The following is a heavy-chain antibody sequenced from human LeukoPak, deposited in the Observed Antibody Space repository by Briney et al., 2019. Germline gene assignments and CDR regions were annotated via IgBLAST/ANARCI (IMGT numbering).Heavy chain of an antibody. CDR3: ARYGGNSLDY. CDR1: GFPFSSYE. Sequence: GGSLRLSCAASGFPFSSYEMNWVRQAPGKGLEWLSGVSPPGGGTYYADSLKGRFTISRDNAKNSLYLQMNSLRVEDMAVYYCARYGGNSLDYWGQGTLVTVSS. J-gene: IGHJ4*02. CDR2: VSPPGGGT. D-gene: IGHD4-23*01. V-gene: IGHV3-48*03.